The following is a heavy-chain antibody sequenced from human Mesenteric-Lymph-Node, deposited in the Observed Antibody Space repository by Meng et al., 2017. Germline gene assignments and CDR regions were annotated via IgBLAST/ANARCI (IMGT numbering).Heavy chain of an antibody. CDR1: GYTFTGYY. CDR3: ARLGIAVAVAEPIENFDY. D-gene: IGHD6-19*01. Sequence: ASVKVSCKASGYTFTGYYMHWVRQAPGQGLEWMGWINPNSGGTNYAQKFQGRVTITRDTSASTAYMELSSLRSEDTAVYYCARLGIAVAVAEPIENFDYWGQGTLVTVSS. J-gene: IGHJ4*02. V-gene: IGHV1-2*02. CDR2: INPNSGGT.